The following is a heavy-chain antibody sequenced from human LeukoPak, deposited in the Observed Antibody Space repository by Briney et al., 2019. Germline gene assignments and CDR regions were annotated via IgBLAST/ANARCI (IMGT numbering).Heavy chain of an antibody. CDR2: ISYDGSNK. CDR1: GFTFSSYA. CDR3: ARGPLTSKYYYDSSGYVDY. D-gene: IGHD3-22*01. J-gene: IGHJ4*02. Sequence: GGSLRLSCAASGFTFSSYAMHWVRQAPGKGLEWVAVISYDGSNKYYADSVKGRFTISRDNSKNTLYLQMNSLRAEDTAVYYCARGPLTSKYYYDSSGYVDYWGQGTLVAVSS. V-gene: IGHV3-30*04.